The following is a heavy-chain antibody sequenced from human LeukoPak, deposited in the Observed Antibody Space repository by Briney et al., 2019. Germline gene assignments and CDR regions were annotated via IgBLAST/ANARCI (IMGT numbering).Heavy chain of an antibody. CDR2: ISAYNGNT. V-gene: IGHV1-18*01. CDR1: GYTFTRYG. J-gene: IGHJ6*02. Sequence: AAVKVSCKASGYTFTRYGISGVRQAPGQGLEWMGGISAYNGNTYYAQKLQGRVNMTTDTSTSTAYMELCSLRSDVTAEYYCAKVVSSGWTTRYYYYGMDVWGQGTTVTVSS. CDR3: AKVVSSGWTTRYYYYGMDV. D-gene: IGHD6-25*01.